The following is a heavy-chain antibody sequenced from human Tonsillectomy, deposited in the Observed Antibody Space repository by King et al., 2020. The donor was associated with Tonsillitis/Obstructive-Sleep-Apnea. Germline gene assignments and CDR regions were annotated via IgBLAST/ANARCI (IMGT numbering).Heavy chain of an antibody. V-gene: IGHV3-30*04. CDR1: GFTFSSYA. D-gene: IGHD4-11*01. CDR2: ISYDGSNK. Sequence: VQLVESGGGVVQPGRSLRLSCAASGFTFSSYAMHWVRQAPGKGLEWVAVISYDGSNKYYADSVKGRFTISRDNSKNTLYLQMNSLRAKVTAVYYCARSYSNYGGWFDPWGQGTLVTVSS. J-gene: IGHJ5*02. CDR3: ARSYSNYGGWFDP.